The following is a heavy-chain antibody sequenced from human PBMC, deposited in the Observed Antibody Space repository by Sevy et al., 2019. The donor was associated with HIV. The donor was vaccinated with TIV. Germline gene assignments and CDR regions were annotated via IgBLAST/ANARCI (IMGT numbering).Heavy chain of an antibody. CDR2: ISGSSNYI. D-gene: IGHD2-2*01. CDR3: ARRDCTITSCHRADAFDI. J-gene: IGHJ3*02. Sequence: GGSLRLSCAASGFTFSSYSMNWVRQAPGKGLEWVSSISGSSNYIYYADSMKGRFTISRDNAKNSLYLQMNSLRAEDTAVYYCARRDCTITSCHRADAFDIWGQGTMVTVS. CDR1: GFTFSSYS. V-gene: IGHV3-21*01.